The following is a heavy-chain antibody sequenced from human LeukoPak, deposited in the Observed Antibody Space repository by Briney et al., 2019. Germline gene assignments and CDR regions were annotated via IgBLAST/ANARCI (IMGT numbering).Heavy chain of an antibody. Sequence: PSETLSLTCTVSGGSISSSSYYWGWIRQPPGKGLEWIGSIYYSGSTYYNPSLKSRVTISVDTSKNQFSLKLSSVTAADTAVYYCARHRREWGYFDYWGQGTLVTVSS. V-gene: IGHV4-39*01. J-gene: IGHJ4*02. CDR3: ARHRREWGYFDY. D-gene: IGHD2-8*01. CDR1: GGSISSSSYY. CDR2: IYYSGST.